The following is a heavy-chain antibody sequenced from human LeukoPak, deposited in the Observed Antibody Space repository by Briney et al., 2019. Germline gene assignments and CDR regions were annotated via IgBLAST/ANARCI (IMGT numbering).Heavy chain of an antibody. CDR1: GFTFTSYW. Sequence: GGSLRLSCAVSGFTFTSYWVNWVRQAPGKGLEWVASIRQDGGEKSYVDSVKGRFTISRDNTKNSLYLQMSSLRPEDTAVYYCARDGTAPGLYFDLWGQGTLVTVSS. CDR2: IRQDGGEK. J-gene: IGHJ4*01. V-gene: IGHV3-7*01. CDR3: ARDGTAPGLYFDL. D-gene: IGHD6-13*01.